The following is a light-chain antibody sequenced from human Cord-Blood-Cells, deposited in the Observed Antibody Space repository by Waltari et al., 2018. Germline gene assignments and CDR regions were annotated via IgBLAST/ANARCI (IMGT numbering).Light chain of an antibody. CDR3: AAWDDSLSGYV. CDR2: RNN. CDR1: SPNIGSNS. J-gene: IGLJ1*01. Sequence: QSVLTQPPSASGTPGQRVTISCSGSSPNIGSNSVSWYLQLPGTAPKRLIYRNNQRPSGVPDRFSGSKSGTSASLAISGLRSEDEADYYCAAWDDSLSGYVFGTGTKVTVL. V-gene: IGLV1-47*01.